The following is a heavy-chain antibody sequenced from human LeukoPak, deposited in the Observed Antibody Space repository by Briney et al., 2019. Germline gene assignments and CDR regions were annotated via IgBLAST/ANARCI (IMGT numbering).Heavy chain of an antibody. V-gene: IGHV2-5*02. Sequence: KESGPTLVNPTRTLTLTCTFSGFSLSTSGVGVGWIRQPPGQALQYLALIYWDDDKRYSPSLESRLTITKDTSKNQVVLTMTNMDPADTATYYCAHTLSPRIIFYWGQGTLVTVSS. CDR1: GFSLSTSGVG. CDR3: AHTLSPRIIFY. D-gene: IGHD3/OR15-3a*01. J-gene: IGHJ4*02. CDR2: IYWDDDK.